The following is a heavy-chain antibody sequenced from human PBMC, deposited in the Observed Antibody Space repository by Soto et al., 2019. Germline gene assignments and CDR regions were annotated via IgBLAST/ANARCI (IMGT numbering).Heavy chain of an antibody. D-gene: IGHD1-1*01. CDR1: GASISGFY. V-gene: IGHV4-4*07. J-gene: IGHJ5*02. CDR2: IYATGTT. CDR3: VRDGTKTLRDWFDP. Sequence: SETLSLTCTVSGASISGFYWSWIRKSAGKGLEWIGRIYATGTTDYNPSLKSRVMMSVDTSKKQVSLKLRSVTAADTAVYYCVRDGTKTLRDWFDPWGQGISVTVSS.